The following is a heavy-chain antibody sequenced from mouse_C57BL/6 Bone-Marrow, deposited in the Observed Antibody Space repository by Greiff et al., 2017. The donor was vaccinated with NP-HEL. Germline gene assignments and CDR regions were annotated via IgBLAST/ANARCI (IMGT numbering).Heavy chain of an antibody. CDR2: IDPENGDT. J-gene: IGHJ4*01. Sequence: VQLQQSGAELVRPGASVKLSCTASGFNIKDDYMHWVKQRPEQGLEWIGWIDPENGDTEYASKFQGKATITADTSSNTAYLQLSSLTPEDHAFYYCTYDYDPLYAMDYWGQGTSVTVSS. V-gene: IGHV14-4*01. CDR1: GFNIKDDY. CDR3: TYDYDPLYAMDY. D-gene: IGHD2-4*01.